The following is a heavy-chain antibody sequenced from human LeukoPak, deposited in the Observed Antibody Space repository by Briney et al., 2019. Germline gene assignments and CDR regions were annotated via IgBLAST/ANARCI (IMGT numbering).Heavy chain of an antibody. J-gene: IGHJ3*02. CDR1: GFTFSSYA. CDR2: ISYDGSNK. CDR3: ACSSGVDELLLDI. Sequence: GGSLRLSCAASGFTFSSYAMHWVRQAPGKGLEWVAVISYDGSNKYYADSVKGRFTISRDNSKNTLYLQMNSLRAEDTAVYYCACSSGVDELLLDIWGQGTMVTVSS. D-gene: IGHD6-6*01. V-gene: IGHV3-30*04.